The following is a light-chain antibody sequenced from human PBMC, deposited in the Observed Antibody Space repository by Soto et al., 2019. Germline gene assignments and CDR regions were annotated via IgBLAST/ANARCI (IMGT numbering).Light chain of an antibody. V-gene: IGKV1-9*01. CDR3: QQFNSYPVT. CDR2: AAS. CDR1: QGIGNF. Sequence: DIQFTQSPSFLSASVGDRVTITCRASQGIGNFLDWYQHTPGKAPNPLISAASTLQSGVPSRFSGSGSGTKFTLTTTSLQPEDCATYYCQQFNSYPVTCGGGTKGDIK. J-gene: IGKJ4*01.